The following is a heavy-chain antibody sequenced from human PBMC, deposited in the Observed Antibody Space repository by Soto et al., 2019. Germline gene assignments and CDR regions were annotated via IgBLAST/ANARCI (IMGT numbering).Heavy chain of an antibody. J-gene: IGHJ4*02. Sequence: QVQLQESGPGLVKPSQTLSLTCTVSGGSISSGGYYWSWIRQHPGKGLEWIGYMYNSVSTYYNPSLKSRVNLSIDTSKNRLTQKLSSATAADTAEYYGSRDPQYWGQGTRVTVSS. CDR1: GGSISSGGYY. CDR3: SRDPQY. V-gene: IGHV4-31*03. CDR2: MYNSVST.